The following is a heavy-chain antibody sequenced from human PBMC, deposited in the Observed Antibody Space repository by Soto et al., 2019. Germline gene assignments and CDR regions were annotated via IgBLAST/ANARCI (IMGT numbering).Heavy chain of an antibody. V-gene: IGHV4-31*03. Sequence: SETLSLTCTVSGGSISSGGYYWSWIRQHPGKGLEWIGYIYYSGSTYYNPSLKSRVTISVDTSKNQFSLELSSVTAADTAVYYCARDVTNYFDYWGQGTLVTVSS. J-gene: IGHJ4*02. CDR3: ARDVTNYFDY. CDR2: IYYSGST. D-gene: IGHD2-21*02. CDR1: GGSISSGGYY.